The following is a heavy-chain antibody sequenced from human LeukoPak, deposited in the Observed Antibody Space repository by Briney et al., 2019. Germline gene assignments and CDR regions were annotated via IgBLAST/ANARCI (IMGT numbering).Heavy chain of an antibody. V-gene: IGHV3-53*01. CDR3: ARVGDHFHWYLDL. J-gene: IGHJ2*01. D-gene: IGHD3-10*01. Sequence: GGSLRLSCAASGFTVSTNYMNWVRQAPGKGLEWVSILYSGSDTYYADSVKGRFAISRDSSKNILFLQMNNLRAEDTAVYYCARVGDHFHWYLDLWGRGTLVTVSS. CDR1: GFTVSTNY. CDR2: LYSGSDT.